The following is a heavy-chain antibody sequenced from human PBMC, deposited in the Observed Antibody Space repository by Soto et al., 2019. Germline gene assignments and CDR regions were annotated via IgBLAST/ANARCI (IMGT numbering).Heavy chain of an antibody. CDR1: GYTFTEHY. D-gene: IGHD3-10*01. CDR2: VNPNGDDT. V-gene: IGHV1-2*02. CDR3: VRDSDRWTYGLGSWLE. Sequence: QVQLVQSGAELREPGASVKVSCRTSGYTFTEHYIHWVRQAPGQGLEWMGWVNPNGDDTNYALKFRARVIMTRDKSISTAYMELTGLRSDDAATYYCVRDSDRWTYGLGSWLEWGQGTPVTVSS. J-gene: IGHJ4*02.